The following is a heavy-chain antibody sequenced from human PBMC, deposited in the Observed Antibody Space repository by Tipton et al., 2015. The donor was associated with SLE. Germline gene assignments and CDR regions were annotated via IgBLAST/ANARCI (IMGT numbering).Heavy chain of an antibody. CDR3: ATHYYYYGMDV. Sequence: TLSLTCAVYDGSFSGHYWTWISQPPERGLEWIGEINESGSTNYNPSLKSRLIMSIDASKNQFSLKLSSVTAADTAVYYCATHYYYYGMDVWGQGTTVTVSS. CDR1: DGSFSGHY. CDR2: INESGST. V-gene: IGHV4-34*01. J-gene: IGHJ6*02.